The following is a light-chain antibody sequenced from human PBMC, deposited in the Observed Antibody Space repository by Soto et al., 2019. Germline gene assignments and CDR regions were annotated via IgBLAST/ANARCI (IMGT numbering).Light chain of an antibody. Sequence: EIVMTQAPATLSVPPGERATLSCRASQSVSTNLAWYQQKPGQAPRLLIYGASTRATGIPARFSGSVSGREFTLTISSLQSEDFAVYYCQQYNNWPTTFGQGTKVDIK. CDR3: QQYNNWPTT. CDR2: GAS. J-gene: IGKJ1*01. CDR1: QSVSTN. V-gene: IGKV3-15*01.